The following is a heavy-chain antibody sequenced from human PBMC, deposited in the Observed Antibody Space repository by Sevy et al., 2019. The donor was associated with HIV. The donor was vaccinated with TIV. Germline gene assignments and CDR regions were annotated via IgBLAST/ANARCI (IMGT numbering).Heavy chain of an antibody. Sequence: ASVKVPCKASAYTFTGHYIHWVRQAPGQGLECMGWINPNSGGTIYEQKFQGRVTMTRDMSISTAYMELSRLRSDDTAVDYCARGGVVVEPAARGYFDYWGQGTLVTVSS. J-gene: IGHJ4*02. CDR3: ARGGVVVEPAARGYFDY. CDR2: INPNSGGT. CDR1: AYTFTGHY. V-gene: IGHV1-2*02. D-gene: IGHD2-2*01.